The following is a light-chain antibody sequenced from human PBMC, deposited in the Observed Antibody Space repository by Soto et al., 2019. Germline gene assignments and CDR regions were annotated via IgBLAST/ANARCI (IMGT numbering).Light chain of an antibody. CDR2: AAS. CDR1: QSISTF. V-gene: IGKV1-39*01. CDR3: QQSYTTPRT. Sequence: DIQMTQSPSSLSASVGDRVSVTCRASQSISTFLNWYQQRPGEAPKLLIYAASSLQSGVPSRFSSSGSGAEFTLTIGSLQPEDVATYYCQQSYTTPRTFCQGTKVEVK. J-gene: IGKJ1*01.